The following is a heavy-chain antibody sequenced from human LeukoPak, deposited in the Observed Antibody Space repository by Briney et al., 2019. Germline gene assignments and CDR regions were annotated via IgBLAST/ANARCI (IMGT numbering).Heavy chain of an antibody. J-gene: IGHJ4*02. Sequence: GGSLRLSCAASGFTFSDHYMTWVRRSPGKGLEWVSAISGGGGTTYYAELVKGRFTISRDNSKNTLYLQMNSLRAEDTAVYYCAKFYDILTGYFDYWGQGTLVTVSS. CDR3: AKFYDILTGYFDY. V-gene: IGHV3-23*01. CDR1: GFTFSDHY. CDR2: ISGGGGTT. D-gene: IGHD3-9*01.